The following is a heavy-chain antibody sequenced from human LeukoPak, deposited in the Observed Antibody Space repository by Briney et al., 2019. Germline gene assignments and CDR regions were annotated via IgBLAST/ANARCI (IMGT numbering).Heavy chain of an antibody. CDR2: INHSGST. Sequence: SEALSLTCTVSGASVSSYYWSWIRQPPGKGLEWIGEINHSGSTNYNPSLKSRVTISVDTSKNQFSLKLSSVTAADTAVYYCARGLGIAVADTRAEYYYGMGVWGQGTTVTVSS. CDR1: GASVSSYY. J-gene: IGHJ6*02. CDR3: ARGLGIAVADTRAEYYYGMGV. D-gene: IGHD6-19*01. V-gene: IGHV4-34*01.